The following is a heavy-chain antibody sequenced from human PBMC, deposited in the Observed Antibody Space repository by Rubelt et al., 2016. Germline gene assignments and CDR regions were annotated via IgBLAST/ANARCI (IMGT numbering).Heavy chain of an antibody. CDR1: GFTFSSYG. D-gene: IGHD3-3*01. CDR3: AKSLVRFLEWLPWGFDY. V-gene: IGHV3-NL1*01. CDR2: IYSGGST. Sequence: QVQLVESGGGVVQPGRSLRLSCAASGFTFSSYGMHWVRQAPGKGLEWVSVIYSGGSTYYADSVKGRFTISRDNSKNTLYLQMNSLRAEDTAVYYCAKSLVRFLEWLPWGFDYWGQGTLVTVSS. J-gene: IGHJ4*02.